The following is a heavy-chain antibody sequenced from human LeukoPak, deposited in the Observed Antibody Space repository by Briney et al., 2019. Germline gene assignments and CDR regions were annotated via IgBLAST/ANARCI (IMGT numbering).Heavy chain of an antibody. V-gene: IGHV4-34*01. CDR1: GGSFSGYY. CDR3: AREDIVVVVAAGSQYNWFDP. D-gene: IGHD2-15*01. CDR2: INHSGST. Sequence: PSETLSLTCAVYGGSFSGYYWSWIRQPPGKGLECIGEINHSGSTNYNPSLKSRVTISVDTSKNQFSLKLSSVTAADTAVYYCAREDIVVVVAAGSQYNWFDPWGQGTLVTVSS. J-gene: IGHJ5*02.